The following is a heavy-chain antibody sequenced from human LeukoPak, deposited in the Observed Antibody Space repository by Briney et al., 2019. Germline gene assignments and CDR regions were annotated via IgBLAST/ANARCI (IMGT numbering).Heavy chain of an antibody. J-gene: IGHJ6*02. D-gene: IGHD3-9*01. CDR3: ARGLRYFDWLHSYYYYYGMDV. V-gene: IGHV1-46*01. Sequence: ASVKVSCKASGGTFSSYAISWVRQAPGQGLGWMGIINPSGGSTSYAQKFQGRVTMTRDTSTSTVYMELSSLRSEDTAVYYCARGLRYFDWLHSYYYYYGMDVWGQGTTVTVSS. CDR2: INPSGGST. CDR1: GGTFSSYA.